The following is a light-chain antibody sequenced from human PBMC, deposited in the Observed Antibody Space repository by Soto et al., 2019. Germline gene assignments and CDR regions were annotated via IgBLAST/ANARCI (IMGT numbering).Light chain of an antibody. CDR2: AAS. J-gene: IGKJ4*01. V-gene: IGKV1-9*01. Sequence: DIQLTQSPSFLSASVGDRVTITCRASQGISSYLAWYQQKPGKAPNLLIYAASTLQSGVPSRFSGSRSGTEFTLTISSLQPEDFAVYYCQQYGSSPSFGGGTKVEIK. CDR3: QQYGSSPS. CDR1: QGISSY.